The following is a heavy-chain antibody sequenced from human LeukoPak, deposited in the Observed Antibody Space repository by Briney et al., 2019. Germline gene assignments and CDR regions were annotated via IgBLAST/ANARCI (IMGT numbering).Heavy chain of an antibody. J-gene: IGHJ5*02. D-gene: IGHD6-25*01. Sequence: PGGSLRLSCAASGFTFSDHHMDWVRQAPGEGLEWVARIRNKANRYTTEYAASVKGRFTISRDDSENSLYLQMDSLKTEDTAVYYCARAGATVSTIWFDPWGQGTLVTVSS. CDR1: GFTFSDHH. CDR2: IRNKANRYTT. V-gene: IGHV3-72*01. CDR3: ARAGATVSTIWFDP.